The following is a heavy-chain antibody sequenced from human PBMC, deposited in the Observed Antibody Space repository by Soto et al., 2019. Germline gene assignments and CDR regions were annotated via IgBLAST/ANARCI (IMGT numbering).Heavy chain of an antibody. J-gene: IGHJ4*02. CDR3: AKVRHSSSHFDY. Sequence: PGGSLRLSCAASGFTFSSYGMHWVRQAPGKGLEWVAVISYDGSNKYYADSVKGRFTISRDNSKNTLYLQMNSLRAEDTAVYYCAKVRHSSSHFDYWGQGTLVTVSS. CDR1: GFTFSSYG. V-gene: IGHV3-30*18. D-gene: IGHD6-13*01. CDR2: ISYDGSNK.